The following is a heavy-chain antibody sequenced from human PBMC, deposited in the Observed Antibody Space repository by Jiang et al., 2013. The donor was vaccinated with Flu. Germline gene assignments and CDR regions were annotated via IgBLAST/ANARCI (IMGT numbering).Heavy chain of an antibody. J-gene: IGHJ2*01. D-gene: IGHD2/OR15-2a*01. Sequence: EWIGYIYYSGSTYYNPSLKSRVTISVDTSKNQFSLKLSSVTAADTAVYYCAREGGQISSFSGSWYFDLWGRGTLVTVSS. CDR2: IYYSGST. CDR3: AREGGQISSFSGSWYFDL. V-gene: IGHV4-31*02.